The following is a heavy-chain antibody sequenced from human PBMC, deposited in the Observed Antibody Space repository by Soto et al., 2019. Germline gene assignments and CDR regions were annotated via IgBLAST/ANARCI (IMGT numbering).Heavy chain of an antibody. Sequence: GGSLRLSCAASGFTFSSYAMSWVRQAPGKGLEWVSAISGSGGSTYYADSVKGRFTISRDNSKNTLYLQMNSLRAEDTAVYYCAKARGSGHTYYYGMDVWGQGTTVTVS. V-gene: IGHV3-23*01. D-gene: IGHD6-19*01. CDR2: ISGSGGST. CDR1: GFTFSSYA. J-gene: IGHJ6*02. CDR3: AKARGSGHTYYYGMDV.